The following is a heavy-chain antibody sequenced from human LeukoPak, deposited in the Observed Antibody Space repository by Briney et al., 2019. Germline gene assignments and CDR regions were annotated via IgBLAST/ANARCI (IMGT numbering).Heavy chain of an antibody. CDR3: AKASVLHSSSSGDYYFDY. D-gene: IGHD6-6*01. CDR1: GFTFSDYY. V-gene: IGHV3-11*04. J-gene: IGHJ4*02. Sequence: GGSLRLSCAASGFTFSDYYMSWIRQAPGKGLEWVSYISSSGSTIYYADSVKGRFTISRDNAKNSLYLQMNSLRAEDTAVYYCAKASVLHSSSSGDYYFDYWGQGTLVTVSS. CDR2: ISSSGSTI.